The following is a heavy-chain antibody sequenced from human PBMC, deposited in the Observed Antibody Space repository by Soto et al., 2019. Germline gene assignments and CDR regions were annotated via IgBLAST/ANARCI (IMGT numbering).Heavy chain of an antibody. CDR1: GGSISSSSYY. V-gene: IGHV4-39*01. Sequence: SETLSLTCTVSGGSISSSSYYWGWIRQPPGKGLEWIGSIYYSGSTYYNPSLKSRVTISVDTSKNQFSLKLSSVTAADTAVYYCARSRVWSGYLYYYYGMDVWGQGTTVTVSS. CDR3: ARSRVWSGYLYYYYGMDV. D-gene: IGHD3-3*01. CDR2: IYYSGST. J-gene: IGHJ6*02.